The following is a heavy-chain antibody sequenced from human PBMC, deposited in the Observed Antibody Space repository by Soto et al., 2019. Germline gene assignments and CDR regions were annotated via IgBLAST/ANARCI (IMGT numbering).Heavy chain of an antibody. CDR1: GLPVAGSY. D-gene: IGHD3-10*01. CDR2: IYNDGTT. CDR3: VRPLPSGQTHARDV. J-gene: IGHJ6*02. V-gene: IGHV3-53*01. Sequence: GGSLRLSCVASGLPVAGSYMAWVRQAPGKGLEWASVIYNDGTTYYSQSVEGRFTISRDTSKNTLYLQMDRLRDEDTAVYYCVRPLPSGQTHARDVWGQGPTVTVYS.